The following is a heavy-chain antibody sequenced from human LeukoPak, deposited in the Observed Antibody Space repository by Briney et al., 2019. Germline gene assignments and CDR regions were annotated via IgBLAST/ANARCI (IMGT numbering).Heavy chain of an antibody. CDR1: GFTFSIYA. CDR2: IYNGETT. CDR3: AADTDYDAFDI. D-gene: IGHD4-11*01. J-gene: IGHJ3*02. V-gene: IGHV3-53*01. Sequence: PGGSLRLSCAASGFTFSIYAMSWVRQAPGKGLEWVSVIYNGETTVYADSVRGRFTISRDNSENTLHLQMNSLRAEDTAVYYCAADTDYDAFDIWGQGTMVTVSS.